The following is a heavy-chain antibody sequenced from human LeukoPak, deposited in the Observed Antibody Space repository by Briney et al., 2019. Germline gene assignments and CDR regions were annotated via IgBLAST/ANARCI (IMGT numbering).Heavy chain of an antibody. Sequence: ASVKVSCKASGYTFTSYNINWVRQATGQGPEWMGWINPNSGGTNYAQKFQGRVTMTRDTSISTAYMELSRLRSDDTAVYYCARDGSSRAYVWGQGTLVTVSS. CDR2: INPNSGGT. CDR3: ARDGSSRAYV. D-gene: IGHD2-15*01. J-gene: IGHJ4*02. CDR1: GYTFTSYN. V-gene: IGHV1-2*02.